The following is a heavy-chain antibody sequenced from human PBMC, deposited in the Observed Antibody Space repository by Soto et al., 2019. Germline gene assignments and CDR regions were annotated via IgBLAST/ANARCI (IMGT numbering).Heavy chain of an antibody. Sequence: SETLSLTCAVYSGSFSNYYWSWIRQPPGKGLEWIGEINQGGSTTYNPSLKSRVTMSLDTSKNQYFLKLNSVTAADTAVYYCAPVRNFDKLFSLWGQGTPVTVSS. CDR3: APVRNFDKLFSL. J-gene: IGHJ4*02. CDR2: INQGGST. CDR1: SGSFSNYY. D-gene: IGHD3-9*01. V-gene: IGHV4-34*01.